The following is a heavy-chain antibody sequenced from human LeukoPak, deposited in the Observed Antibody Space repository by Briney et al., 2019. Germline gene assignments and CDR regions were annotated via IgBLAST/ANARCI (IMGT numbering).Heavy chain of an antibody. D-gene: IGHD2-2*01. Sequence: GGSLRLSCAASGFTFSSYSMNWVRQAPGKGLEWVSSISSSSSYIYYADSVKGRFTISRDNAKNSLYLQMSSLRAEDTAVYCCARLYCSSTSCYAFDYWGQGTLVTVSS. CDR1: GFTFSSYS. J-gene: IGHJ4*02. V-gene: IGHV3-21*01. CDR2: ISSSSSYI. CDR3: ARLYCSSTSCYAFDY.